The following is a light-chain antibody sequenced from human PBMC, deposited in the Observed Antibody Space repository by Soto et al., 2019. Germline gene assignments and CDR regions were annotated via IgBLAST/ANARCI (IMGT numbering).Light chain of an antibody. CDR2: LNSDGSH. CDR3: QTWGTGIRGV. Sequence: QSVLTQSPSASASLGASVKLTCTLSSGHSSYAIAWHQQQPEKGPRYLVKLNSDGSHSKGDGIPDRFSGSSSGAERYLTISSLQSEDEADYYCQTWGTGIRGVFGGGTKLTVL. V-gene: IGLV4-69*01. J-gene: IGLJ2*01. CDR1: SGHSSYA.